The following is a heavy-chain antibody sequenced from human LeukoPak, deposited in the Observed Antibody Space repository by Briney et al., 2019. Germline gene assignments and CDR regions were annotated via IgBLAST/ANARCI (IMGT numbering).Heavy chain of an antibody. CDR2: ISPSSSHT. D-gene: IGHD2-15*01. J-gene: IGHJ4*02. V-gene: IGHV3-21*01. Sequence: PGGSLGLSCAASGFTFITYSMNWVRQAPGKGLEWVSSISPSSSHTYYADSVKGRFTISRDNAKNSLYLQMNSLRAEDTAVYYCAAYSGLDSWGQGTLVTVSS. CDR1: GFTFITYS. CDR3: AAYSGLDS.